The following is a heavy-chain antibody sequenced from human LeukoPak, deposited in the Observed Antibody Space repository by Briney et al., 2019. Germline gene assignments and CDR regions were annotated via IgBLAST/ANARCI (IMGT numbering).Heavy chain of an antibody. Sequence: GGSLRLSCAASGFTFDTYGMTWARQAPGKGLEWVSSISGSGYNTYYADSVKGRFTVSRDNSKNTLYLQMDSLRAEDTAIYYCATSTTSFDSWGQGTLVTVSS. J-gene: IGHJ4*02. D-gene: IGHD1-14*01. V-gene: IGHV3-23*01. CDR1: GFTFDTYG. CDR2: ISGSGYNT. CDR3: ATSTTSFDS.